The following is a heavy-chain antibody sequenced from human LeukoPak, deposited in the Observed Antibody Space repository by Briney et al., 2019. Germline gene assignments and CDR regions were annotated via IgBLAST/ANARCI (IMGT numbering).Heavy chain of an antibody. V-gene: IGHV1-46*01. CDR2: INPSGDST. CDR1: GYTFTSYY. Sequence: GASVKVSCKASGYTFTSYYMHWVRQAPGQGLEWMGIINPSGDSTSYAQKFQGRVTMTRDTSTSTVYMELSSLRSEDTAVYYCATGDELRYFDWLPGDYWGQGTLVTVSS. CDR3: ATGDELRYFDWLPGDY. J-gene: IGHJ4*02. D-gene: IGHD3-9*01.